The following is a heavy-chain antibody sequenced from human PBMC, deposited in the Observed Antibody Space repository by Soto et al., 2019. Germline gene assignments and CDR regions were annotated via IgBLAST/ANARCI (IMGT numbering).Heavy chain of an antibody. CDR2: ISYDGSNK. V-gene: IGHV3-30-3*01. CDR3: ARDVVKVGATHFDY. CDR1: GFTFSSYA. J-gene: IGHJ4*02. D-gene: IGHD1-26*01. Sequence: GGSLRLSCAASGFTFSSYAMHWVRQAPGKGLEWVAVISYDGSNKYYADSVKGRFTISRDNSKNTLYLQMNSLRAEDTAVYYCARDVVKVGATHFDYWGQGTLVTVSS.